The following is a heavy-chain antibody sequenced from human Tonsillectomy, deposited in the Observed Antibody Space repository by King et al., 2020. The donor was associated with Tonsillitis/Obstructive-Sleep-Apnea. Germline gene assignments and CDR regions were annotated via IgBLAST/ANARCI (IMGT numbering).Heavy chain of an antibody. CDR2: ILYDGSYE. V-gene: IGHV3-30*01. CDR1: GFMFRKLA. Sequence: VQLVESGGGVVQAWRSLRLSWGASGFMFRKLAMQGVRQAPGKGLEGVVAILYDGSYEEYADVVKGLFTKSRDNSKNTLDVQMNTLRPEDTAVYYCARVADGIYCSGNDCQPWFRPFDYWGQGTLVTVSS. D-gene: IGHD2-15*01. J-gene: IGHJ4*02. CDR3: ARVADGIYCSGNDCQPWFRPFDY.